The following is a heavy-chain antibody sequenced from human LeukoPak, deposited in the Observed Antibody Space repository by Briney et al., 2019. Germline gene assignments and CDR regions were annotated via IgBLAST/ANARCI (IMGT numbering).Heavy chain of an antibody. D-gene: IGHD2-21*01. V-gene: IGHV4-30-2*01. CDR2: IYHSGST. CDR1: GGSISSGGYY. Sequence: SETLSLTCNVSGGSISSGGYYWSWIRQPPGKGLEWIGYIYHSGSTYYNPSLKSRVTISVDRSKNQFSLKLSSVTAADTAVYFCATSLFLNTEAPGYWGQGTLVTVSS. J-gene: IGHJ4*02. CDR3: ATSLFLNTEAPGY.